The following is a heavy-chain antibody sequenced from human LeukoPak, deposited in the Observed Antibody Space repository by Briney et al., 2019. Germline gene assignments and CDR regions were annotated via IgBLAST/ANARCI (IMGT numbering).Heavy chain of an antibody. Sequence: GGSLRLSCAASGYTFSNYGIHWVRQAPGKGLEWVAVSSSDGSTKYYADSVKGRSTISRDNSKNTLYLEMNSLRPEDTAVYYCAKIAPASTFYGVLDHWGQGTLVTVSS. D-gene: IGHD4-17*01. V-gene: IGHV3-30*18. CDR3: AKIAPASTFYGVLDH. CDR2: SSSDGSTK. CDR1: GYTFSNYG. J-gene: IGHJ1*01.